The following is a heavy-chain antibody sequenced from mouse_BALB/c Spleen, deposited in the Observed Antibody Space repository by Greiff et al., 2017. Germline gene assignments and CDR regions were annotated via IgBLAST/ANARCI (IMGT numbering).Heavy chain of an antibody. CDR2: IYPGNSDT. Sequence: EVQLQQSGTVLARPGASVKMSCKASGYTFTSYWMHWVKQRPGQGLEWIGAIYPGNSDTSYNQKFKGKAKLTAVTSTSTAYMELSSLTNEDSAVYYCTRGYYTLRGAMDYWGQGTSVTVSS. J-gene: IGHJ4*01. V-gene: IGHV1-5*01. CDR3: TRGYYTLRGAMDY. D-gene: IGHD1-1*01. CDR1: GYTFTSYW.